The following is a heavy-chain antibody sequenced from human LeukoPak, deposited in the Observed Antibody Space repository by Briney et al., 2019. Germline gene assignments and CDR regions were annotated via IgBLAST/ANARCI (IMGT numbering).Heavy chain of an antibody. Sequence: SETLSLTCTVSGGSISSSTYYWGWIRQPPGKGLEWIGSIYYSGSTYYNPSLKSRVTISVDTSKNQFSLKLSSVTAADTAVYYCGRHQPSLSGYSYYFDCWGQGTLVTVSS. CDR3: GRHQPSLSGYSYYFDC. CDR1: GGSISSSTYY. V-gene: IGHV4-39*01. J-gene: IGHJ4*02. CDR2: IYYSGST. D-gene: IGHD3-9*01.